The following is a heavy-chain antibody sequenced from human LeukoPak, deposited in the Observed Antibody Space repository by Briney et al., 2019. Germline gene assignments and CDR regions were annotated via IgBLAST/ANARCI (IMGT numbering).Heavy chain of an antibody. J-gene: IGHJ6*02. D-gene: IGHD6-13*01. CDR1: GGSFSGYY. CDR2: INHSGST. V-gene: IGHV4-34*01. CDR3: ARPKAAAGRQKYGMDV. Sequence: SETLSLTCAVYGGSFSGYYWSWIRQPPGKGLEWIGEINHSGSTNYNPSLKSRVTISVDTSKNQFSLKLSSVTAADTAVYYCARPKAAAGRQKYGMDVWGQGSTVTVSS.